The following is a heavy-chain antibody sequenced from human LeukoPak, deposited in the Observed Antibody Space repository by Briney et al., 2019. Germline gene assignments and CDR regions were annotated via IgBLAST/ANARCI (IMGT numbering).Heavy chain of an antibody. CDR3: ATSSGSYYKPLNYYYYYMDV. CDR2: INWNGGST. V-gene: IGHV3-20*04. D-gene: IGHD3-10*01. CDR1: GFTFDDYG. J-gene: IGHJ6*03. Sequence: PGGSLRLSCAASGFTFDDYGMSWVRQAPGKGLEWVSGINWNGGSTGYADSVKGRFTISRDNAKNSLYLQMNSQRAEDTALYYCATSSGSYYKPLNYYYYYMDVWGKGTTVTVSS.